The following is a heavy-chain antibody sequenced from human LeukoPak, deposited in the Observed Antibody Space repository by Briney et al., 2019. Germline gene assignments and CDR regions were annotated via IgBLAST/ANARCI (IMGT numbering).Heavy chain of an antibody. V-gene: IGHV3-7*01. CDR2: IKQDGSEK. CDR1: GFTFSSYW. Sequence: GGSLRLSCAASGFTFSSYWMSWVPQAPGKGLEWVANIKQDGSEKYYVDSVKGRFTISRDNAKNSLYLQMNSLRAEDTAVYYCARDCSSTSCYLPSLDYWGQGTLVTVSS. J-gene: IGHJ4*02. D-gene: IGHD2-2*01. CDR3: ARDCSSTSCYLPSLDY.